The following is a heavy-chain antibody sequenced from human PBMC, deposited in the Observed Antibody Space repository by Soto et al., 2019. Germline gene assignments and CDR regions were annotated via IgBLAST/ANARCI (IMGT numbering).Heavy chain of an antibody. CDR3: AKGWPRGYYYDSSGYKRGYFQH. V-gene: IGHV3-9*01. D-gene: IGHD3-22*01. Sequence: HPGGSLRLSCAASGFTFDDYAMHWVRQAPGKGLEWVSGISWNSGSIGYADSVKGRFTISRDNAKNSLYLQMNSLRAEDTALYYCAKGWPRGYYYDSSGYKRGYFQHWGQGTLVTVSS. CDR1: GFTFDDYA. J-gene: IGHJ1*01. CDR2: ISWNSGSI.